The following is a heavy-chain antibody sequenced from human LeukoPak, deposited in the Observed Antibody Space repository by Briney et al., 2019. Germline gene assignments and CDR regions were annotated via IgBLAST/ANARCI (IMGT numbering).Heavy chain of an antibody. CDR2: INHSGST. CDR1: GFSFSGYV. CDR3: ARGSPLWSSDY. Sequence: GSLRLSCAASGFSFSGYVMSWIRQPPGKGLEWIGEINHSGSTNYNPSLKSRVTISVDTSKNQFSLKLSSVTAADTAVYYCARGSPLWSSDYWGQGTLVTVSS. J-gene: IGHJ4*02. D-gene: IGHD3-10*01. V-gene: IGHV4-34*01.